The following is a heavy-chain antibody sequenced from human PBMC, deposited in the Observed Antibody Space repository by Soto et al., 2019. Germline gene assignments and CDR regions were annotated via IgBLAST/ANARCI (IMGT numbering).Heavy chain of an antibody. D-gene: IGHD3-16*01. CDR3: AMVDNYVTPTPQDV. V-gene: IGHV1-18*01. J-gene: IGHJ6*02. Sequence: QVQLVQSGDEMKKPGASVRVSCKASGYIFVNYGIAWVRQAPGQGLEWMGWISPYTGDTHSASKVQGRLTMTTDTSTSTADMALGSLTSDDTAVYYCAMVDNYVTPTPQDVWGQGTTVTVSS. CDR2: ISPYTGDT. CDR1: GYIFVNYG.